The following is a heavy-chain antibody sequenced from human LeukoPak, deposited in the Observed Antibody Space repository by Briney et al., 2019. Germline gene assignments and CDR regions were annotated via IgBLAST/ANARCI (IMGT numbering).Heavy chain of an antibody. J-gene: IGHJ3*02. Sequence: PGRSLRLSCAASGFTFSSYGVHWVRQAPGKGLEWVAVIWYDGSNKYYADSVKGRFTISRDNSKNTLYLQMNSLRAEDTAVYYCARGIVGATLPDAFDIWGQGTMVTVSS. CDR1: GFTFSSYG. CDR2: IWYDGSNK. V-gene: IGHV3-33*01. D-gene: IGHD1-26*01. CDR3: ARGIVGATLPDAFDI.